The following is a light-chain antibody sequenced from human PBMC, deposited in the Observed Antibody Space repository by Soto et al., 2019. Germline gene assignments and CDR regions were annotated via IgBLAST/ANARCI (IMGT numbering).Light chain of an antibody. Sequence: DIVMTQSPDSLAVSLGERATINCKSSQSVLYSSNNKNYLAWYQQKPGQPPKLLIYWASTRESGVPDRFSGSGSGTDFTLTISSLQAEDVAVYYCQQFDDYPFTFGPGTKVDIK. CDR1: QSVLYSSNNKNY. CDR3: QQFDDYPFT. CDR2: WAS. J-gene: IGKJ3*01. V-gene: IGKV4-1*01.